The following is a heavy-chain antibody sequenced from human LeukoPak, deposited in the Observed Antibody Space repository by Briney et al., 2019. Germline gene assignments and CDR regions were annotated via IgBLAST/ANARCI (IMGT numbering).Heavy chain of an antibody. V-gene: IGHV3-30*02. Sequence: PGGSLRLSCAASGFTFSSYGMHWVRQAPGKGLEWVAFTRYDGSNKYYADSVKGRFTISRDNAKNSLYLQMNSLRAEDTAVYYCARGDCSGGSCYLSLTTIDYWGQGTLVTVSS. J-gene: IGHJ4*02. D-gene: IGHD2-15*01. CDR2: TRYDGSNK. CDR3: ARGDCSGGSCYLSLTTIDY. CDR1: GFTFSSYG.